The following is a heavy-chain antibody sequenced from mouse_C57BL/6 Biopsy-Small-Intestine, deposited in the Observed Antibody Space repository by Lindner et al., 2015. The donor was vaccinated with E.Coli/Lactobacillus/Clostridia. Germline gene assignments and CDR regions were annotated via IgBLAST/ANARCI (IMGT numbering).Heavy chain of an antibody. V-gene: IGHV1-77*01. J-gene: IGHJ1*01. D-gene: IGHD1-1*01. Sequence: SVKVSCKASGGTFTTYAISWVRQAPGQGLEWMGKIIPVFGTANYAQEFQGRVTITADKSTTTAYMEFSSLRSEDTAVYHCARDLGTSCSTSSCYEGGFNIWGQGTKVTVSS. CDR1: GGTFTTYA. CDR3: ARDLGTSCSTSSCYEGGFNI. CDR2: IIPVFGTA.